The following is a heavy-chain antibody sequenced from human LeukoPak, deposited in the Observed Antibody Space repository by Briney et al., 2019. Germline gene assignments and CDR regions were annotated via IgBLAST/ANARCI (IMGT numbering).Heavy chain of an antibody. J-gene: IGHJ3*02. D-gene: IGHD3-22*01. V-gene: IGHV3-66*01. CDR1: GFTVSSNY. CDR2: IYSGGST. CDR3: ARDLLYYDSSGYTPGAFDI. Sequence: GGSLRLSCAASGFTVSSNYMSWVRQAPGKGLEWVSVIYSGGSTYYADSVKGRFTISRDNSKNTLYLQMNSLRAEDTAVYYCARDLLYYDSSGYTPGAFDIWGQGTMVTVSS.